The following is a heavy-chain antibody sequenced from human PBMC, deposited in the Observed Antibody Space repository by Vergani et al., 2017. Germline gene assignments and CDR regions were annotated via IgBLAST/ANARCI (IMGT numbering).Heavy chain of an antibody. CDR1: GFTFSSYS. V-gene: IGHV3-21*01. J-gene: IGHJ6*03. CDR2: ISSSSSYI. Sequence: EVQLVESGGGLVKPGGSLRLSCAASGFTFSSYSMNWVRQAPGKGLEWVSSISSSSSYIYYADSVKGRFTISRDNAKNSLYLQMNSLRAEDTAVYYCARGLYGSGSYWYYYYMDVWGKGTTVTVSS. CDR3: ARGLYGSGSYWYYYYMDV. D-gene: IGHD3-10*01.